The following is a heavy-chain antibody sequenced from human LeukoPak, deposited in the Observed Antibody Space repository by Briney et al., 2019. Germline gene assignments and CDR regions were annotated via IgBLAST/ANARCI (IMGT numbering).Heavy chain of an antibody. CDR2: ISSSGTYI. Sequence: GRSLRLSRAASAFTFSTYSMNWVRQAPGKGLEWVSSISSSGTYIYYPDSLKGRFTISRDNAKNSLHLQINSLRAEDTAVYYCARGSGVQVWSSLDYWGQGTLVTVSS. CDR3: ARGSGVQVWSSLDY. J-gene: IGHJ4*02. D-gene: IGHD5-18*01. V-gene: IGHV3-21*01. CDR1: AFTFSTYS.